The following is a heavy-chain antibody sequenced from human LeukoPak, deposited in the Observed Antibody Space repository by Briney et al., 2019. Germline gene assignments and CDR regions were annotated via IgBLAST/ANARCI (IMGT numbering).Heavy chain of an antibody. CDR3: ARGRTTVTTPFDY. CDR2: INHSGST. Sequence: SETLSLTCAVSGGSFSGYYRSWIRQPPGKGLEWIWQINHSGSTNYNPSLKSRVTISVDTSKYQFYLKLSSVTAADTAVYYCARGRTTVTTPFDYWGQGTLVTVSS. CDR1: GGSFSGYY. V-gene: IGHV4-34*01. J-gene: IGHJ4*02. D-gene: IGHD4-17*01.